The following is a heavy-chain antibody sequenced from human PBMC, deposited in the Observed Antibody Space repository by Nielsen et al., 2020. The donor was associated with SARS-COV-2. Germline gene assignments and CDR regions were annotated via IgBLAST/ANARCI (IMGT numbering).Heavy chain of an antibody. CDR1: GFTFSNYA. D-gene: IGHD3-3*01. J-gene: IGHJ4*02. V-gene: IGHV3-23*01. CDR2: IRGSGGST. Sequence: GGSLRLSCAASGFTFSNYAMSWVRQAPGKGLEWVSGIRGSGGSTYYADSVKGRFTISRDNSKNTLYLQMNSLRAEDTAVYYCAKDYDFWSGSGPNPFDYWGQGTLVTVSS. CDR3: AKDYDFWSGSGPNPFDY.